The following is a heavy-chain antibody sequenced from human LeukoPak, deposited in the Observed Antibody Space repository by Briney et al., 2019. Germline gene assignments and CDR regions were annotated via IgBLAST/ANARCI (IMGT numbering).Heavy chain of an antibody. CDR3: ATYYRDPEFGVVIGCFQH. D-gene: IGHD3-3*01. V-gene: IGHV1-24*01. J-gene: IGHJ1*01. CDR1: GYTLTELS. CDR2: FDPEDGET. Sequence: ASVKVSCKVSGYTLTELSMHWVRQAPGKGLEWMGGFDPEDGETIYAQKFQGRVTMTEDTSTDTAYMELSSLRSEDTAVYYCATYYRDPEFGVVIGCFQHWGQGTLVTVSS.